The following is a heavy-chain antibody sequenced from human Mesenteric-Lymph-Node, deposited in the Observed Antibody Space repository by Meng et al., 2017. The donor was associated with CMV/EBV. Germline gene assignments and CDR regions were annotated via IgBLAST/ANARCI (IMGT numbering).Heavy chain of an antibody. CDR2: IKQDGSEK. CDR1: GFTFSSYW. D-gene: IGHD2-8*02. CDR3: ARYWFPGWFDP. J-gene: IGHJ5*02. Sequence: GESLKISCAASGFTFSSYWMTWVRQAPGRGLEWVASIKQDGSEKNYVDSVKGRFTISRDNSKNTLYLQMNSLRAEDTAVYYCARYWFPGWFDPWGQGTLVTVSS. V-gene: IGHV3-7*03.